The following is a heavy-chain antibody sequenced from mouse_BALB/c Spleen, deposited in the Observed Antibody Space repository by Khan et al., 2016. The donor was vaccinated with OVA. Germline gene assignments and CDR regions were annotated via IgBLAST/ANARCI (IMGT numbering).Heavy chain of an antibody. CDR2: ISYSGST. Sequence: EVQLQESGPGLVKPSQSLSLTCTVTGYSITTNYAWDWIRQFPGNKLEWMGYISYSGSTSYTPSLKSRISITRDTSKNQFFLQLNSVTTEDTATYYCARKNYYGYAGDYGGEGTSVTDSA. J-gene: IGHJ4*01. V-gene: IGHV3-2*02. CDR1: GYSITTNYA. CDR3: ARKNYYGYAGDY. D-gene: IGHD1-1*01.